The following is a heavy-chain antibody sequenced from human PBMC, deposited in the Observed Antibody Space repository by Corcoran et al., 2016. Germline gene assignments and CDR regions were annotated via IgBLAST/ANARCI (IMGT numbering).Heavy chain of an antibody. CDR1: GGSFSGYY. Sequence: QVQLQQWGAGLLKPSETLSLTCAVYGGSFSGYYWSWIRQPPGKGLEWIGEINHSGSTNYNPSLKSRVTISVDTSKNQFSLKLSAVTAADTAVYYCARGNPGITIFGVVTKYYYYGMDVWGQGTTVTVSS. D-gene: IGHD3-3*01. J-gene: IGHJ6*02. V-gene: IGHV4-34*01. CDR3: ARGNPGITIFGVVTKYYYYGMDV. CDR2: INHSGST.